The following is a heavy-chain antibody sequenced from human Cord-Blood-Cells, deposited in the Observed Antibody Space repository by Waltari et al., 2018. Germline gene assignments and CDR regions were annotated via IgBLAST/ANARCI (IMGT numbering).Heavy chain of an antibody. CDR3: ARLPGPYYYYYMDV. CDR1: GGSISSSSYY. Sequence: PGLVKPSETLSLTCTVSGGSISSSSYYWGWIRQPPGKGLEWIGSIYYRGSTYYNPSLKSRVTISVDTSKNQFSLKLSSVTAADTAVYYCARLPGPYYYYYMDVWGKGTTVTVSS. V-gene: IGHV4-39*01. CDR2: IYYRGST. D-gene: IGHD2-8*02. J-gene: IGHJ6*03.